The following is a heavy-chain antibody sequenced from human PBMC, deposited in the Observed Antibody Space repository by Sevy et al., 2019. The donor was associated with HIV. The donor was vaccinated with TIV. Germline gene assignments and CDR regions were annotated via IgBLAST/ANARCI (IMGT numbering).Heavy chain of an antibody. CDR3: ARDNGVREIFEY. V-gene: IGHV4-38-2*02. J-gene: IGHJ4*02. D-gene: IGHD3-10*01. CDR1: GYSISSGYY. Sequence: SETLSLTCTVSGYSISSGYYWGWIRQSPGKGLEWIGSINHRGTTYYNPSLKSRVTISVDMSKNQFSLKLSSVTAAETAVYYCARDNGVREIFEYCGQGTLVTVSS. CDR2: INHRGTT.